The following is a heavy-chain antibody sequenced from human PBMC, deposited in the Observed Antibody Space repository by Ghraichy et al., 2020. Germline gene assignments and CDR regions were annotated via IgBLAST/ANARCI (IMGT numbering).Heavy chain of an antibody. CDR3: ARRTGDHNDYGYYYYMDV. Sequence: SETLSLTCSVSGDFIANNRHFWGWIRQAPGKGLEWIATMYHGGNTYYSPSLKSRVTMSVDMSTNQFSLKLSSVTASDTAVYYCARRTGDHNDYGYYYYMDVWGKGTTVIV. D-gene: IGHD4-17*01. J-gene: IGHJ6*03. V-gene: IGHV4-39*01. CDR1: GDFIANNRHF. CDR2: MYHGGNT.